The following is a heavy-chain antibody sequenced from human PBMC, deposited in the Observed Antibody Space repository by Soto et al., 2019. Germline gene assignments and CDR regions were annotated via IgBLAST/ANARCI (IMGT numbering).Heavy chain of an antibody. CDR3: SRGPAWWLRGGGSY. CDR2: ISAYNGDT. Sequence: QVQLVQSGGEVKKPGASVKVSCKTSGYTFTNYGITWVRQAPGQGLKWMGWISAYNGDTNYAQKCQGRVIMTTDTSTTTAYMEMRSLRSDETAVYYWSRGPAWWLRGGGSYWGQGTLVTVSS. CDR1: GYTFTNYG. V-gene: IGHV1-18*04. J-gene: IGHJ4*02. D-gene: IGHD2-15*01.